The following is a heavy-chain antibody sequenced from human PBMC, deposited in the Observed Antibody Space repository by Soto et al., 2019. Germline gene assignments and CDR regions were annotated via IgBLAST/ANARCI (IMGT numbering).Heavy chain of an antibody. Sequence: GGSLRLSCAASGFTFSSYGMHWVRQAPGKGLEWVAVISYDGSNKYYADSVKGRFTISRDNSKNTLYLQMNSLRAEDTAVYYCAKDQGWNYGLYYYYGMDVWGQGTTVTVSS. V-gene: IGHV3-30*18. CDR3: AKDQGWNYGLYYYYGMDV. CDR1: GFTFSSYG. J-gene: IGHJ6*02. D-gene: IGHD1-7*01. CDR2: ISYDGSNK.